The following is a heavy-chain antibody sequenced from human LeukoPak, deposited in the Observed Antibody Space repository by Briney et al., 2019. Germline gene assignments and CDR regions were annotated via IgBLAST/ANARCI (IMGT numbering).Heavy chain of an antibody. CDR2: IYSTGSA. V-gene: IGHV4-59*08. Sequence: SETLTLPCTVSGSSINNKFWTWIRQPPGKGLEWIGHIYSTGSANYNPSLKSRVLISGDASKNQISLKLTSVTAADTAVYFCARHRDYYDTWGHGTLVTVSS. CDR3: ARHRDYYDT. J-gene: IGHJ1*01. CDR1: GSSINNKF. D-gene: IGHD3-22*01.